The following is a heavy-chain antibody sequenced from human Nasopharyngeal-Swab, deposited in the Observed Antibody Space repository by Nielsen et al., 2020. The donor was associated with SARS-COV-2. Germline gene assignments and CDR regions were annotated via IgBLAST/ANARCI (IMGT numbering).Heavy chain of an antibody. D-gene: IGHD2-2*01. CDR3: ARGCSSTSCPQGVGWFDP. V-gene: IGHV1-3*04. Sequence: WVRQAPGQGLGWMGWISTYNVNTNYAQKFQGRVTITRDTSASTAYMELSSLRSEDTAVYYCARGCSSTSCPQGVGWFDPWGQGTLVTVSS. CDR2: ISTYNVNT. J-gene: IGHJ5*02.